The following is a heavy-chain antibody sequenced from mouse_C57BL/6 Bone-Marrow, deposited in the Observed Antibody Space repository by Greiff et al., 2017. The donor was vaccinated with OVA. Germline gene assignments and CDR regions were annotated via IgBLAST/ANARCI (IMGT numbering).Heavy chain of an antibody. J-gene: IGHJ3*01. CDR1: GFTFSDYY. V-gene: IGHV5-12*01. Sequence: EVKVVESGGGLVQPGGSLKLSCAASGFTFSDYYMYWVRQTPEKRLEWVAYISNGGGSTYYPDTVKGRFTISRDNAKNTLYLQMSRLKSEDTAMYYCARPRGFAYWGQGTLVTVSA. CDR2: ISNGGGST. CDR3: ARPRGFAY.